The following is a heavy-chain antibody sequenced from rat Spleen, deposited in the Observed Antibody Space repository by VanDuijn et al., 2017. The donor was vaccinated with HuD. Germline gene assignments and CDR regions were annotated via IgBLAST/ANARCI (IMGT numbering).Heavy chain of an antibody. CDR1: GFTFSDHA. D-gene: IGHD1-4*01. V-gene: IGHV5-7*01. CDR3: ATPTPGIPFAY. Sequence: EVHLVESGGGLVQPGRSLKLSCAASGFTFSDHAMAWVRQFPKKGLEWVAIIIYDGSGTFYRDSVKGRFTISRDNAKNTLSLQMDSLRTEDTATYYCATPTPGIPFAYWGQGTLVTVSS. J-gene: IGHJ3*01. CDR2: IIYDGSGT.